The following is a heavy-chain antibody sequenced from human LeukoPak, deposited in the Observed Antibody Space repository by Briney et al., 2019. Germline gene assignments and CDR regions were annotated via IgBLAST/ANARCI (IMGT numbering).Heavy chain of an antibody. D-gene: IGHD3-22*01. CDR3: ARHLGVGVYYYDSSGYFAY. V-gene: IGHV4-39*01. J-gene: IGHJ4*02. Sequence: PSETLSLTCTVSGGSISSYYWGWIRQPPGKGLEWIGSIYYSGSTYYNPSLKSRVTISVDTSKNQFSLKLSSVTAADTAVYYCARHLGVGVYYYDSSGYFAYWGQGTLVTVSS. CDR2: IYYSGST. CDR1: GGSISSYY.